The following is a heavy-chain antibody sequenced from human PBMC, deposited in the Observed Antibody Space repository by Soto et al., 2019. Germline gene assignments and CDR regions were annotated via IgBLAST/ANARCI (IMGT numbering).Heavy chain of an antibody. D-gene: IGHD3-22*01. CDR3: AKDVRTDYYDSSGPNYEGYYFDY. CDR2: ISGSGGST. J-gene: IGHJ4*02. Sequence: PGGSLRLSCAASGFTFSSYAMSWVRQAPGKGLEWVSAISGSGGSTYYADSVKGRFTISRDNSKNTLYLQMNSLRAEDTAVYYCAKDVRTDYYDSSGPNYEGYYFDYWGQGTLVTVSS. CDR1: GFTFSSYA. V-gene: IGHV3-23*01.